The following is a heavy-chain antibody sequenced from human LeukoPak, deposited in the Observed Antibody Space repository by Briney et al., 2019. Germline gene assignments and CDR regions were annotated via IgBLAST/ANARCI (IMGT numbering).Heavy chain of an antibody. Sequence: GGSLRLSCAASGFTFSSYGMHWVRQAPGKGLEWVAVISYDGSNKYYADSVKGRFTISRDNSKNTLYLQMNSLRAEDTAVYYCARDTFTVTTPLDYWGQGTLVTVSS. V-gene: IGHV3-30*03. CDR1: GFTFSSYG. D-gene: IGHD4-17*01. CDR2: ISYDGSNK. CDR3: ARDTFTVTTPLDY. J-gene: IGHJ4*02.